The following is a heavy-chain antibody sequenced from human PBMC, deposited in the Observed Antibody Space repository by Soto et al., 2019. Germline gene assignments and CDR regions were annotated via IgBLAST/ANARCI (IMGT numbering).Heavy chain of an antibody. CDR1: GCSFSSYA. J-gene: IGHJ4*02. CDR3: AREPPHSSGYLDY. CDR2: IIPIFGTA. D-gene: IGHD3-22*01. V-gene: IGHV1-69*13. Sequence: SVKVSCKASGCSFSSYAISWVRQAPGQGLEWMGGIIPIFGTANYAQKFQDRVTITADESTSTAYMELSSLRSEDTAVYYCAREPPHSSGYLDYWGQGTLVTVSS.